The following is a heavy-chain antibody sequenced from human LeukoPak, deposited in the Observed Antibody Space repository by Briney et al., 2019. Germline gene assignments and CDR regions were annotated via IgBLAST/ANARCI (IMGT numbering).Heavy chain of an antibody. D-gene: IGHD3-9*01. CDR1: GYTFTSYG. Sequence: GASVKVSCEASGYTFTSYGISWVRQAPGQGLEWMGWISAYNGNTNYAQKLQGRVTMTTDTSTSTAYMELRSLRSDDTAVYYCARDFRRYFDWTGAFDIWGQGTMVTVSS. CDR2: ISAYNGNT. CDR3: ARDFRRYFDWTGAFDI. V-gene: IGHV1-18*01. J-gene: IGHJ3*02.